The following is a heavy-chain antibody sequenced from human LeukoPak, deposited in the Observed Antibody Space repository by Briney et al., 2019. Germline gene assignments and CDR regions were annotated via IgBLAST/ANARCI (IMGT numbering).Heavy chain of an antibody. D-gene: IGHD6-13*01. CDR1: GFTFDDYA. Sequence: SGSSLRLSCAASGFTFDDYAMHWARHAPGKGLEWVSGISWNSGSIGYADSVKGRFTISRDNAKNSLYLQMNSLRAEDTALYYCAKDHRDSSRQTPYYYGMDVWGQGTTVTVSS. CDR3: AKDHRDSSRQTPYYYGMDV. V-gene: IGHV3-9*01. CDR2: ISWNSGSI. J-gene: IGHJ6*02.